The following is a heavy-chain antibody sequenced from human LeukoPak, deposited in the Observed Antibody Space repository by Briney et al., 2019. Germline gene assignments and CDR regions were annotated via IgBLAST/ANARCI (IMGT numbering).Heavy chain of an antibody. Sequence: SETLSLTCTVSGDSISSYYWSWIRQPPGKGLEWIGYIYYSGITNYNPSLKSRVIISVDTSKNQFSLKLRSVTAADTAVYYCARGAGLALWDAFDIWGQGTMVTVSS. CDR2: IYYSGIT. CDR1: GDSISSYY. D-gene: IGHD2-21*01. J-gene: IGHJ3*02. CDR3: ARGAGLALWDAFDI. V-gene: IGHV4-59*01.